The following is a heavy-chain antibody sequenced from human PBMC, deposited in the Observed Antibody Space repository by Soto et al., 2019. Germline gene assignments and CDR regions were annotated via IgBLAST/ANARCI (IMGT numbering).Heavy chain of an antibody. CDR3: ARGSIFGVVPASAAYYYYGMDV. Sequence: ASVKVSCKASGYTFTGYYMHWVRQAPGQGLEWMGWINPNSGGTNYAQKFQGWVTMTRDTSISTAYMELSRLRSDDTAVYYCARGSIFGVVPASAAYYYYGMDVWGQGTTVTVSS. CDR2: INPNSGGT. V-gene: IGHV1-2*04. D-gene: IGHD3-3*01. J-gene: IGHJ6*02. CDR1: GYTFTGYY.